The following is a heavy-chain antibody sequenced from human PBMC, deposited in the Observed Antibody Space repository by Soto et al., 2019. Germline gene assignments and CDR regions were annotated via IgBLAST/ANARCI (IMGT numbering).Heavy chain of an antibody. CDR1: GFTFSSYA. V-gene: IGHV3-30-3*01. D-gene: IGHD3-9*01. Sequence: QVQLVESGGGVVQPGRSLRLSCAASGFTFSSYAMHWVRQAPGKGLEWVAVISYDGISKHYADSVKGRFSISRDDSENTLYVQMNSLRAEDTAVYYCAKDGYLDTYYFDYWGQGTRVTVSS. CDR2: ISYDGISK. J-gene: IGHJ4*02. CDR3: AKDGYLDTYYFDY.